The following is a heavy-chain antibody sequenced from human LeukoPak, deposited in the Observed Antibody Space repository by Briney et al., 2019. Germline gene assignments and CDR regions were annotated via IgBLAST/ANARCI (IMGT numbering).Heavy chain of an antibody. Sequence: PGGSLRLSCVVSGFTFSSHAMCWVRQAPGRGLEWVSSIDISGDSTSYADSVKGRFTISRDNSKNTLLLQMDSLRAEDSAIYYCANEIRPNDYWGQGTLVTVS. D-gene: IGHD4/OR15-4a*01. CDR2: IDISGDST. CDR1: GFTFSSHA. V-gene: IGHV3-23*05. CDR3: ANEIRPNDY. J-gene: IGHJ4*02.